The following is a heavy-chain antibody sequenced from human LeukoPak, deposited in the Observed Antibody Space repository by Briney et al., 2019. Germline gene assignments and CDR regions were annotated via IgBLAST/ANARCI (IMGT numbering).Heavy chain of an antibody. Sequence: ASVKVSCKASGYTFTGYYMHWVRQAPGQGLEWMGRINPNSGGTNYAQKFQGRVTMTRDRSISTAYMELSRLRSDDTAVNYCARWDWRVIIHPFDYRGEGTLVTVSS. CDR2: INPNSGGT. D-gene: IGHD2-21*01. CDR1: GYTFTGYY. V-gene: IGHV1-2*06. J-gene: IGHJ4*02. CDR3: ARWDWRVIIHPFDY.